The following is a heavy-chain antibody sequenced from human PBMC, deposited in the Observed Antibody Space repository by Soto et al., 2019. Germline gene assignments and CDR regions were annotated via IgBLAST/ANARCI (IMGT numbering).Heavy chain of an antibody. CDR1: GFTFGSYA. J-gene: IGHJ4*02. CDR3: VKDRWGYTSGYFDY. D-gene: IGHD6-19*01. Sequence: EVQLLESGGGLVQPGGSLRLSCEASGFTFGSYAMTWVRQAPGKGLEWVSTISGSGGRAYYADSVKGRFTFSRDNSKNTLYLQMNSLRAEDTAVYYCVKDRWGYTSGYFDYWGQGTLLTVSS. CDR2: ISGSGGRA. V-gene: IGHV3-23*01.